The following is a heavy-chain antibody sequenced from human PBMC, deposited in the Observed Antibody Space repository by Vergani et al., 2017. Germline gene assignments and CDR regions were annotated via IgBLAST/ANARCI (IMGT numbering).Heavy chain of an antibody. V-gene: IGHV3-30*03. Sequence: QVHLVESGGGVVQPGRSLRLSCVVSGFTSSYYCMHWVRQAPGKALEWVAVISYDGTQKYYADSVKGRFTISRDNSKSTLYLQMNSLRTEDTAVYYCATKSCGTPGCQIGYFREWGQGTLVTVSS. D-gene: IGHD1-1*01. J-gene: IGHJ4*02. CDR2: ISYDGTQK. CDR1: GFTSSYYC. CDR3: ATKSCGTPGCQIGYFRE.